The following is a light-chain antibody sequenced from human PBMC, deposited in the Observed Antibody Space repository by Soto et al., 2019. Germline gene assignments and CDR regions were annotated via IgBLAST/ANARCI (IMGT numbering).Light chain of an antibody. CDR3: QQRGTWPRVT. CDR2: DAS. V-gene: IGKV3-11*01. CDR1: QSISRS. J-gene: IGKJ4*01. Sequence: EVVLTQSPATLSLSPGESATLSCRASQSISRSLGWYQQKPGQSPRLLIYDASIRAAGIPARFRGGGSGTDFTLTISSIAPEDFAIYYCQQRGTWPRVTFGGGTKVEIK.